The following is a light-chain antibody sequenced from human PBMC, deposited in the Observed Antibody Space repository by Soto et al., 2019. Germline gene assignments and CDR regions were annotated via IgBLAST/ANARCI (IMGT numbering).Light chain of an antibody. CDR3: MQGTHWPRT. CDR2: RVS. Sequence: DAVLIHSPVSLPVTLGQPASISCSSTHSLVHSDGNTYLNWFHQRPGQSPRRLLYRVSNRDSGVPDKFSGSGSGTNFSLKISWVEADDVGVYYCMQGTHWPRTFGQGTKVDIK. V-gene: IGKV2-30*02. CDR1: HSLVHSDGNTY. J-gene: IGKJ1*01.